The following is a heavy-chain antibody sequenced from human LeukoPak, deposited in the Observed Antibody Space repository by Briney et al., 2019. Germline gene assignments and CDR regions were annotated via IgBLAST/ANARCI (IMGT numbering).Heavy chain of an antibody. D-gene: IGHD2-2*01. CDR3: ARDYCSSTSCLLDY. Sequence: GGSLRLSCAASGFTFSTYAMHWVRQAPGKGLEYVSAISSNGGSTYYANSVKGRFTISGDNPKNTLYLQMGSLRAEDMAVYYCARDYCSSTSCLLDYWGQGTLVTVSS. J-gene: IGHJ4*02. CDR2: ISSNGGST. CDR1: GFTFSTYA. V-gene: IGHV3-64*01.